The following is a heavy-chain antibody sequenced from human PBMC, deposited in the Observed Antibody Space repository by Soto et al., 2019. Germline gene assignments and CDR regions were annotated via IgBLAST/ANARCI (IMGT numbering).Heavy chain of an antibody. Sequence: SETQSLTCAVYGGSFSGYYWSWIRQPPGKGLEWIGEINHSGSTNCNPSLKSRVTISVDTSKNQSSLKLSSVTAADTAVYYCARDGYSRPPLDYWGEGTRVTV. J-gene: IGHJ4*02. CDR2: INHSGST. CDR1: GGSFSGYY. CDR3: ARDGYSRPPLDY. V-gene: IGHV4-34*01. D-gene: IGHD5-18*01.